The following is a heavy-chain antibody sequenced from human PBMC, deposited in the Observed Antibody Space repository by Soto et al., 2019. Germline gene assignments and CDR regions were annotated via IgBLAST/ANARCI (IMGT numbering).Heavy chain of an antibody. CDR1: GGSISSYY. D-gene: IGHD2-2*02. CDR3: ARAGGCSSTSCYTSGDYYYGMDV. J-gene: IGHJ6*02. CDR2: IYYSGST. Sequence: SETLSLTCTVSGGSISSYYWSWIRQPPGKGLEWIGYIYYSGSTNYNPSLKSRVTISVDTSKNQFSLKLSSVTAADTAVYYCARAGGCSSTSCYTSGDYYYGMDVWGQGTTVTVSS. V-gene: IGHV4-59*08.